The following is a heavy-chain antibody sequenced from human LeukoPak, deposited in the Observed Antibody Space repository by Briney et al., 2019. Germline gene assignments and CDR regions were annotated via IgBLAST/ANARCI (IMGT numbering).Heavy chain of an antibody. CDR2: ISTSGTNI. Sequence: GGSLRLSCAASGLTFTDYYMTWIRQAPGEGLEWVSYISTSGTNIYYADSVKGRFTISRDNTRKSLYLQINNLRAEDTAVYYCARKTASGPFDCWGQGTLVTVAS. J-gene: IGHJ4*02. CDR3: ARKTASGPFDC. V-gene: IGHV3-11*01. CDR1: GLTFTDYY.